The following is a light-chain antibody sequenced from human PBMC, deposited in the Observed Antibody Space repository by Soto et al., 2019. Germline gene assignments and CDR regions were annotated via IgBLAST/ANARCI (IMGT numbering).Light chain of an antibody. Sequence: EIGLTQSQGTLSLSPGERATLTCSASQSVNNSYLAWYQQKPGQAPRLLIYDASSRATGIPDGFSGSGSGTDFTLTISRLEPEDFAVYFWQQYGSSPYTFGQGTKLEIK. CDR1: QSVNNSY. CDR2: DAS. V-gene: IGKV3-20*01. J-gene: IGKJ2*01. CDR3: QQYGSSPYT.